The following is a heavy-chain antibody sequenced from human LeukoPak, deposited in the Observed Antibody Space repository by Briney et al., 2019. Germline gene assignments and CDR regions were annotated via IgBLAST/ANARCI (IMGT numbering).Heavy chain of an antibody. CDR2: IYYSGST. V-gene: IGHV4-39*01. D-gene: IGHD2-21*02. CDR3: ARHVCIDIVMATVIPRYFDY. CDR1: GGSISSSSYY. Sequence: SETLSLTCTVSGGSISSSSYYWGWIRQPPGKGLEWIGSIYYSGSTYYNPSLKSRVTISVDTSKNQFSLKLSSVNAADTAVYYCARHVCIDIVMATVIPRYFDYWGQGTLVTASS. J-gene: IGHJ4*02.